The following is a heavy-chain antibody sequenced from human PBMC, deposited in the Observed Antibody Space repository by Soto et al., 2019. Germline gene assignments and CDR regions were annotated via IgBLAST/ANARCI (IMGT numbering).Heavy chain of an antibody. Sequence: GASVKVSCKASGYSFASYGLSWVRQAPGQGLEWMGWINAGNGNTKYSQKFQGRVTITRDTSASTAYMELSSLRSEDTAVYYCASGKYDSSGFDYWGQGTLVTVSS. CDR1: GYSFASYG. CDR2: INAGNGNT. V-gene: IGHV1-3*01. D-gene: IGHD3-22*01. CDR3: ASGKYDSSGFDY. J-gene: IGHJ4*02.